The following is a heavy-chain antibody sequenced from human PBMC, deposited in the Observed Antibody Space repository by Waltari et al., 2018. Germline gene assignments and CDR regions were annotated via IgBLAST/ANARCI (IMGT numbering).Heavy chain of an antibody. CDR3: AKEYSSSWVSFDY. CDR1: GVTFSRYA. V-gene: IGHV3-23*01. J-gene: IGHJ4*02. CDR2: FSNIGDKI. D-gene: IGHD6-13*01. Sequence: EVQLLESGGGLVQLGGSLRLSCAASGVTFSRYAMSWVRQAPGKGLGWVSAFSNIGDKIYYADSVRGRFTISRDNSKNTLYLQMNSLRAEDTAIYYCAKEYSSSWVSFDYWGQGTLVTVSS.